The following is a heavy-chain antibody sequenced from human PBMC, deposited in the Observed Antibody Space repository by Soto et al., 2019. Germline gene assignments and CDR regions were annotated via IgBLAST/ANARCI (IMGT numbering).Heavy chain of an antibody. D-gene: IGHD3-3*01. CDR2: VYHTGST. J-gene: IGHJ4*02. CDR3: ARDFAYFDS. CDR1: GGSFKSGSYS. Sequence: QVQLQESGPGLVKPSETLSLTCTVSGGSFKSGSYSWSWIRQPPGKGLEWIGYVYHTGSTSYNPSIKSRVSISMDTSKNQFSLNLDSVTAADTAVYFCARDFAYFDSWGQGTLVTVSS. V-gene: IGHV4-61*01.